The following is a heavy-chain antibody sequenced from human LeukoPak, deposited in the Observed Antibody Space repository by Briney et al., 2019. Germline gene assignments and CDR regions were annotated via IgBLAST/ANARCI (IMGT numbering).Heavy chain of an antibody. V-gene: IGHV3-30*02. CDR2: IGFDGRDK. D-gene: IGHD5-24*01. CDR1: GFTFSSYA. Sequence: QTGGSLRLSCAASGFTFSSYAMSWVRQAAGKGLEWVAFIGFDGRDKHYADSVKGRFTISRDDSKNTLYLQMDSLRSEDTAVYYCAKDRENRNGYTLNYWGQGTLVTVSS. J-gene: IGHJ4*02. CDR3: AKDRENRNGYTLNY.